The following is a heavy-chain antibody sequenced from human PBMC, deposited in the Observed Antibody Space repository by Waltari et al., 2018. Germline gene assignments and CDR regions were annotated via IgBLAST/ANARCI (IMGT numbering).Heavy chain of an antibody. CDR3: ARVVGYDYFFAY. CDR2: INPNSGGT. CDR1: GYTSTGYY. Sequence: QVQLVRSGAEVKRPGAPVTVSSRPSGYTSTGYYMNWGRQAPGQGLEWMGRINPNSGGTKYAQKFQGRVTMTRDTSISTAYMGLSRLRSDDTAVYYCARVVGYDYFFAYWGQGTLFTVSS. J-gene: IGHJ4*02. D-gene: IGHD2-15*01. V-gene: IGHV1-2*06.